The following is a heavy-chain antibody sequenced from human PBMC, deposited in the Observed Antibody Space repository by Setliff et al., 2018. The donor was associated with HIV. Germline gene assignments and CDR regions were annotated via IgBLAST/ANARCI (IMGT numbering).Heavy chain of an antibody. CDR1: GGSISSNY. CDR3: EVAGQ. J-gene: IGHJ4*02. D-gene: IGHD6-19*01. CDR2: IYTSGST. V-gene: IGHV4-4*09. Sequence: PSETLSLTCTVSGGSISSNYWSWMRQPPGKGLEWIGYIYTSGSTNYNPSLKSRVTISVDTSKNQFSLKLRSVTAADTAVYYCEVAGQWGQGTLVTVSS.